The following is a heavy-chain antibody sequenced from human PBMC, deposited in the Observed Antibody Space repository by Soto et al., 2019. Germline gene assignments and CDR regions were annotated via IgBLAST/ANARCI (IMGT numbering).Heavy chain of an antibody. CDR2: IYYSGST. D-gene: IGHD2-15*01. CDR1: GGSISSGGYY. V-gene: IGHV4-31*03. CDR3: ARVVGGRVVAATSLFDY. J-gene: IGHJ4*02. Sequence: QVHLQESGPGLVKPSQTLSLTCNVSGGSISSGGYYWSWIRQHPGEGLEWIGYIYYSGSTYYNPSRKSRLTIPVDTPKNQFSLKLRSVTAADPAMSYCARVVGGRVVAATSLFDYWGQGTLVTVSS.